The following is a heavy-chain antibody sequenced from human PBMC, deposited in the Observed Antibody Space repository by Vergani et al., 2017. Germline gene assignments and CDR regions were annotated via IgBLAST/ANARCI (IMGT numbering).Heavy chain of an antibody. D-gene: IGHD4-11*01. V-gene: IGHV3-30*18. CDR3: AKANTVTTVGDWFDP. Sequence: QVQLVESGGGVVQPGRSLRLSCAASGFTFSSYGMHWVRQAPGKGLEWVAVISYDGSNKYYADSVKGLFTISRDNSKNTLYLQMNSLRAEDTAVYYCAKANTVTTVGDWFDPWGQGTLVTVSS. J-gene: IGHJ5*02. CDR2: ISYDGSNK. CDR1: GFTFSSYG.